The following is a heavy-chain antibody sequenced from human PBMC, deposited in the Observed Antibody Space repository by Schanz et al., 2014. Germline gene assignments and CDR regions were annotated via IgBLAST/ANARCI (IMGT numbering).Heavy chain of an antibody. CDR1: GITFSSHS. CDR2: ITYNGGTI. V-gene: IGHV3-48*01. Sequence: EVHLVESGGGLVQPGGSLRLSCAASGITFSSHSFNWVRQAPGKGLEWISYITYNGGTIYYADSVKGRFTISRDNAKNSLYLQMNGLRAEDTAVYYCARVALPGYSSPRDAFDIWGQGTMVTGSS. CDR3: ARVALPGYSSPRDAFDI. D-gene: IGHD5-18*01. J-gene: IGHJ3*02.